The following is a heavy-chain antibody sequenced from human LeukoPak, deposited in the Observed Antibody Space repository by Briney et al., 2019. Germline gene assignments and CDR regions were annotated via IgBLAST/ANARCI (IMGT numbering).Heavy chain of an antibody. CDR3: ARVSRYDWAKRYYFDY. V-gene: IGHV3-20*04. J-gene: IGHJ4*02. Sequence: GGSLRLSCAASGFTFDDYGMSWVRQAPGKGLEWVSGINWNGGSTGYADSVKGRFTISRDNAKNSLYLQMNSLRAEDTALYYCARVSRYDWAKRYYFDYWGQGTLVTVSS. D-gene: IGHD3-16*01. CDR1: GFTFDDYG. CDR2: INWNGGST.